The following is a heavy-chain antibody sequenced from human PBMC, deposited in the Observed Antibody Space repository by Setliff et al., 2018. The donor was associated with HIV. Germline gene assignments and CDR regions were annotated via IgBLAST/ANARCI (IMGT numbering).Heavy chain of an antibody. V-gene: IGHV1-2*02. CDR1: GYTFTDYY. J-gene: IGHJ6*03. D-gene: IGHD3-16*01. CDR2: NNPKSGGT. Sequence: EASLKVSCKASGYTFTDYYMHWVRQAPGQGLEWMGWNNPKSGGTNSALKFQGRVTMTRDTSISTAYMELSRLRSDDTAVYYCARDGGGPGDYYYYYMDVWAKGTTVTVSS. CDR3: ARDGGGPGDYYYYYMDV.